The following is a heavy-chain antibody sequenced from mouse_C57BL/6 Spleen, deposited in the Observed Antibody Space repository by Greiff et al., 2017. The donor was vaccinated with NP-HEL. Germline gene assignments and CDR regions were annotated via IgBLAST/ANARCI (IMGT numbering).Heavy chain of an antibody. Sequence: EVQLQESGAELVRPGASVKLSCTASGFNIKDDYMHWVKQRPEQGLEWIGWIDPENGDTEYASKFQGKATITADTSSNTADLQLSSLTSEDTAVYYCTTGGLMRRFAYWGQGTLVTVSA. CDR3: TTGGLMRRFAY. CDR2: IDPENGDT. CDR1: GFNIKDDY. J-gene: IGHJ3*01. V-gene: IGHV14-4*01. D-gene: IGHD2-3*01.